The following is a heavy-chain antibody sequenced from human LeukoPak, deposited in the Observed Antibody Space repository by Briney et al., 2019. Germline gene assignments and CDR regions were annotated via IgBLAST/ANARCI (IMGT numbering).Heavy chain of an antibody. D-gene: IGHD4-17*01. Sequence: GGSLRLSCAASGFTFSSYWMSWVRQAPGKGLEWVANIKQDGSEKYYVDSVKGRFTISRDNAKNSLYLQMNSLRAEDTAVYYCARVYGDYVEYYCYMDVWGKGTTVTVSS. V-gene: IGHV3-7*01. CDR1: GFTFSSYW. J-gene: IGHJ6*03. CDR3: ARVYGDYVEYYCYMDV. CDR2: IKQDGSEK.